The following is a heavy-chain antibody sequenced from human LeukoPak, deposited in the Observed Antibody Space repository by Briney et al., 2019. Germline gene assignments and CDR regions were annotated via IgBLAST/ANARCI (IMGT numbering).Heavy chain of an antibody. CDR2: IYTSGST. Sequence: SETLSLTCTVSGGSISSYYWSWIRQPPGKGLEWIGYIYTSGSTNYNPSLKSRVTISVDTSKNQFSLKLSSVTAADTAVYYCASTSLAAAGYYYMDGWGKGTTVTVSS. CDR1: GGSISSYY. CDR3: ASTSLAAAGYYYMDG. V-gene: IGHV4-4*09. D-gene: IGHD6-13*01. J-gene: IGHJ6*03.